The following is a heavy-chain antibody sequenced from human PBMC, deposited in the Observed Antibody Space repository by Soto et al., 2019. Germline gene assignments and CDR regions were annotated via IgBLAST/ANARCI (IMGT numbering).Heavy chain of an antibody. Sequence: SETLSLTCTVSGGSISSYYWSRIRQPPGKGLEWIGYIYYSGSTNYNPSLKSRVTISVDTSKNQFSLKLSSVTAAYTAVYYCARDRMDYYYYYMDVWGKGTTVTVSS. V-gene: IGHV4-59*01. J-gene: IGHJ6*03. CDR1: GGSISSYY. CDR3: ARDRMDYYYYYMDV. CDR2: IYYSGST. D-gene: IGHD2-8*01.